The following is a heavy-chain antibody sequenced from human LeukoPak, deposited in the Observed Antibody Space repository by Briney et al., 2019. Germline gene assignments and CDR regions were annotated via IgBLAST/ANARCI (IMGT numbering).Heavy chain of an antibody. CDR1: GFTFSSYW. J-gene: IGHJ4*02. Sequence: PGGSLRLSCAASGFTFSSYWMTWVRQAPGKGLEWVANIKQGGSEENYVDSVKGRFTISRDNAKNSLNLQMNSLRVEDTAIYHCVRVHTLNDRSGYRPPDYWGQGTLVTVSS. CDR3: VRVHTLNDRSGYRPPDY. D-gene: IGHD3-22*01. CDR2: IKQGGSEE. V-gene: IGHV3-7*01.